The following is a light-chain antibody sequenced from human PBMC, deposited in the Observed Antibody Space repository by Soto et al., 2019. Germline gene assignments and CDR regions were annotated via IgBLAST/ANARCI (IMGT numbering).Light chain of an antibody. Sequence: DIQMTQSPSTLSASIGDRVTISCRASQSVSNWLAWYQQKPGKAPKLLIYQASTSNSGVPSRFSGSGSGTEFTLTISSLQPDDFATYYCQQYDSYSVTFGQGTKLEIK. CDR2: QAS. V-gene: IGKV1-5*03. CDR1: QSVSNW. CDR3: QQYDSYSVT. J-gene: IGKJ2*01.